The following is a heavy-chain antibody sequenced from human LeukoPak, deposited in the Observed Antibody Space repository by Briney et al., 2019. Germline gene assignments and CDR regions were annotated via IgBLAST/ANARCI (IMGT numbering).Heavy chain of an antibody. V-gene: IGHV3-53*01. CDR1: GFTVSSNY. Sequence: GGSLRLSWAASGFTVSSNYMSWVRQAPGKGLEWVSVIYSGGSTYYADSVKGRFTISRDNSKNTLYLQMNSLRAEDTAVYYCARVGIGYWGQGTLVTVSS. D-gene: IGHD1-26*01. CDR2: IYSGGST. CDR3: ARVGIGY. J-gene: IGHJ4*02.